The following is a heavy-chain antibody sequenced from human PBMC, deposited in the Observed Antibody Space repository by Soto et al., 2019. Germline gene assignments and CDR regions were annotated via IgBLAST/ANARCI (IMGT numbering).Heavy chain of an antibody. CDR3: ARHPGSVYQLLGLYYFDY. D-gene: IGHD2-2*01. J-gene: IGHJ4*02. Sequence: SETLSLTCTVSGGSISSYYWSWIRQPPGKGLEWIGYIYYSGSTNYNPSLKSRVTISVDTSKNQFSLKLSSVTAADTAVYYCARHPGSVYQLLGLYYFDYWGQGTLVTVSS. V-gene: IGHV4-59*08. CDR2: IYYSGST. CDR1: GGSISSYY.